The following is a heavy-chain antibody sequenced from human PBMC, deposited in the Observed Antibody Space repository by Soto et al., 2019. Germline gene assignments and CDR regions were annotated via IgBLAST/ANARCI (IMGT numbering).Heavy chain of an antibody. CDR3: ARAPTGYCSGGSCYSTPYYYYGMDV. V-gene: IGHV4-34*01. J-gene: IGHJ6*02. Sequence: PSETLSLTCAVYGGSFSGYYWSWIRQPPGRGLEWIGEINHSGSTYYNPSLKSRVTISVDTSKNQFSLKLSSVTAADTAVYYCARAPTGYCSGGSCYSTPYYYYGMDVWGQGTTVTVSS. D-gene: IGHD2-15*01. CDR2: INHSGST. CDR1: GGSFSGYY.